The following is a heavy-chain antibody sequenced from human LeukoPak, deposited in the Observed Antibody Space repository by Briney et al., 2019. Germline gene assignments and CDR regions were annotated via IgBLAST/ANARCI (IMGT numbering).Heavy chain of an antibody. CDR1: GYTFTGYY. V-gene: IGHV1-2*02. D-gene: IGHD6-13*01. Sequence: GASVKVSCKASGYTFTGYYMHWVRQAPGQGLEWMGWINPNSGGTNYAQKFQGRVTMTRDTSISTAYMELSRLRSDDTAVYYCARVQWSSSWPDIDYWGQGTLVTVSS. J-gene: IGHJ4*02. CDR3: ARVQWSSSWPDIDY. CDR2: INPNSGGT.